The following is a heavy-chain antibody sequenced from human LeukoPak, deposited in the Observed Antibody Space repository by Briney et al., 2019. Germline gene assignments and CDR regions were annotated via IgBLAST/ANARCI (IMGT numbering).Heavy chain of an antibody. Sequence: GGSLRLSCAASGFTFSNYGMHWVRQAPGKGLEWVTSIRYDGAETYYADSVKGRFTISRDNSKNTLYLQMNSLRPEDTAVYYCAKVLSKGGGYYLTDYWGQGTLVTVSS. CDR2: IRYDGAET. V-gene: IGHV3-30*02. CDR3: AKVLSKGGGYYLTDY. J-gene: IGHJ4*02. CDR1: GFTFSNYG. D-gene: IGHD3-22*01.